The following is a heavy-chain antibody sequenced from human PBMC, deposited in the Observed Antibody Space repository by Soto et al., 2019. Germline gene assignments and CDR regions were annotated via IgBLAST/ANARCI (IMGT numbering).Heavy chain of an antibody. V-gene: IGHV4-61*01. CDR3: AIGAGGGYFDY. D-gene: IGHD3-10*01. Sequence: QVQLQESGPGLVKPSETLSLTCNVSGGTVNSGSDYWTWIRRPPGKGLELIAYIYNSGTTFYNPSLKSRVSRSIVTAKNQFSLKMSSLTAADPAVYYCAIGAGGGYFDYWGQGTLVTVSS. CDR2: IYNSGTT. J-gene: IGHJ4*02. CDR1: GGTVNSGSDY.